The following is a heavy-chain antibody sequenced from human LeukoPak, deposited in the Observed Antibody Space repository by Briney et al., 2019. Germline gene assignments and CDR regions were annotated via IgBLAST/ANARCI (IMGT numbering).Heavy chain of an antibody. J-gene: IGHJ4*02. V-gene: IGHV4-31*03. CDR1: GGSISSGGYY. Sequence: SETLSLTCTVSGGSISSGGYYWSWIRQHPGKGLEWIGYIYYSGSTYYNPSLKSRVTISVDTSKNQFSLKLSSVTAADTAVYYCARGVKIAASLDYFDYWGQGTLVTVTS. CDR3: ARGVKIAASLDYFDY. CDR2: IYYSGST. D-gene: IGHD6-13*01.